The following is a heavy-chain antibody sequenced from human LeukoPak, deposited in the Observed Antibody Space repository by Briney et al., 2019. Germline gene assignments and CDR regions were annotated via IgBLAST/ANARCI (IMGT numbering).Heavy chain of an antibody. CDR1: GITFSSYW. J-gene: IGHJ4*02. CDR2: IKQDGGEK. CDR3: ARDGRPLDY. V-gene: IGHV3-7*03. Sequence: PGGSLRLSCADSGITFSSYWMSWVRQAPGKGLEWVANIKQDGGEKYYVDSVKGRFTISRDNAKNSLYLQTNNLRVEDTAVYYCARDGRPLDYWGQGTLVTVSS.